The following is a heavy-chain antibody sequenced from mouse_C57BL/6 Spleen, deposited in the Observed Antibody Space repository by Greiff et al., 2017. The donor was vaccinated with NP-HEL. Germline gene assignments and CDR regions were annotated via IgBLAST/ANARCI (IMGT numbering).Heavy chain of an antibody. CDR2: IYPGNSDT. J-gene: IGHJ2*01. CDR1: GYTFTSYW. D-gene: IGHD1-1*01. CDR3: TRGASYYGSSYGYFDY. Sequence: VQLQQSGTVLARPGASVKMSCKTSGYTFTSYWMHWVKQRPGQGLEWIGAIYPGNSDTSYNQKFKGKAKLTAVTSASTAYMELSSLTNEDSAVYYCTRGASYYGSSYGYFDYWGQGTTRTVSS. V-gene: IGHV1-5*01.